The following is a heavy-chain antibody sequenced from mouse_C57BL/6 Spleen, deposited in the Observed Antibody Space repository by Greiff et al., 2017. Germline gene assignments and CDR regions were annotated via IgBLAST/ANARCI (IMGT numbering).Heavy chain of an antibody. CDR2: INPNYGTT. J-gene: IGHJ3*01. V-gene: IGHV1-39*01. CDR1: GYSFPDSN. D-gene: IGHD1-1*01. CDR3: ARSEGATVNFAY. Sequence: VQLQQSGPELVKPGASVQISCKASGYSFPDSNMNWVKQSNGKSLEWIGVINPNYGTTSYNQKFKGKATLTVDQSSSTAYMQLNSLTSEDSAVYYCARSEGATVNFAYWGQGTLVTVSA.